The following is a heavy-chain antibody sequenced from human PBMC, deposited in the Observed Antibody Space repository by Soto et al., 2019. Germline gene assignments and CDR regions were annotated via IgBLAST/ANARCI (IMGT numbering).Heavy chain of an antibody. CDR1: GGTVASSPW. Sequence: QVQLQESGPRLVKPSGSLSLTCGVSGGTVASSPWWSWVRQSPGGGLEWLGNVYHTGDTNFNPSPQSLVTSSVDKSNNQFSLRLNSLTAADTAVYFCAREIVTAGGNNYFDPWGPGTLVTVSS. CDR3: AREIVTAGGNNYFDP. CDR2: VYHTGDT. D-gene: IGHD2-21*02. V-gene: IGHV4-4*02. J-gene: IGHJ5*02.